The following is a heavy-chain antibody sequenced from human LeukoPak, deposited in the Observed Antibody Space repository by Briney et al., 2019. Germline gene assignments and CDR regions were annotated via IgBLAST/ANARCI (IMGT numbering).Heavy chain of an antibody. CDR3: ARTVIAATGNDY. CDR2: IKQDGSEK. Sequence: GGSLRLSCAASGFTFSSYWMSWVRQAPGKGLEWVANIKQDGSEKYYVDSVKGRFTISRDNVKNSLYLQMNSLRAEDTALYFCARTVIAATGNDYWGQGTLVTVSS. CDR1: GFTFSSYW. J-gene: IGHJ4*02. V-gene: IGHV3-7*01. D-gene: IGHD6-13*01.